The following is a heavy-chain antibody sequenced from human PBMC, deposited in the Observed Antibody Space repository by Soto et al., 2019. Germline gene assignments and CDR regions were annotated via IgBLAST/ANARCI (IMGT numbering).Heavy chain of an antibody. CDR2: IYYSGST. J-gene: IGHJ5*02. D-gene: IGHD5-12*01. V-gene: IGHV4-59*01. CDR1: GGSISSYY. Sequence: PSETLSLTCTVSGGSISSYYWSWIRQPPGKGLEWIGYIYYSGSTNYNPSLKSRVTISVDTSKNQFSLKLSSVTAADTAVYYCARVTAWLRSYNWLDPWGQGTLVTVYS. CDR3: ARVTAWLRSYNWLDP.